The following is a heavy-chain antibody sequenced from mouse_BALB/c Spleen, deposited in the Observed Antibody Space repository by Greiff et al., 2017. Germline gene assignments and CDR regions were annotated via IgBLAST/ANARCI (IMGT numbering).Heavy chain of an antibody. V-gene: IGHV5-17*02. J-gene: IGHJ3*01. CDR1: GFTFSSFG. Sequence: EVMLVESGGGLVQPGGSRKLSCAASGFTFSSFGMHWVRQAPEKGLEWVAYISSGSSTIYYADTVKGRFTISRDNPKNTLFLQMTSLRSEDTAMYYCARENYGNPGFAYWGQGTLVTVSA. CDR2: ISSGSSTI. D-gene: IGHD2-1*01. CDR3: ARENYGNPGFAY.